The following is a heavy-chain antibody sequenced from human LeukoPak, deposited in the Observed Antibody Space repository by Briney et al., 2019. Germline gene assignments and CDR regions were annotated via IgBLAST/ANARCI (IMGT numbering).Heavy chain of an antibody. CDR2: IRYDGSNK. V-gene: IGHV3-30*02. D-gene: IGHD3-9*01. CDR1: GFTFCSYG. CDR3: AKGRRGRYFDWLFP. J-gene: IGHJ5*02. Sequence: GGSLRLSCAASGFTFCSYGMHWVRQAPGKGLEWVAFIRYDGSNKYYADSVKGRFTISRDNSKNTLYLQMNSLRADDTAVYYCAKGRRGRYFDWLFPWGQGTLVTVPS.